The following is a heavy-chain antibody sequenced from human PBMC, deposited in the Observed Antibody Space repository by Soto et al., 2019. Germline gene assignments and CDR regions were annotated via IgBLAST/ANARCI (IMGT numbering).Heavy chain of an antibody. V-gene: IGHV1-3*01. Sequence: ASVKVSCKASGYTFTSYAMHWVRQAPGQRLEWMGWINAGNGNTKYSQKFQGRVTITRETSASTAYMELSSLRSEDTAVYYCARGWPGHYYYYMDVWGKGTTVTVSS. CDR3: ARGWPGHYYYYMDV. D-gene: IGHD2-15*01. J-gene: IGHJ6*03. CDR2: INAGNGNT. CDR1: GYTFTSYA.